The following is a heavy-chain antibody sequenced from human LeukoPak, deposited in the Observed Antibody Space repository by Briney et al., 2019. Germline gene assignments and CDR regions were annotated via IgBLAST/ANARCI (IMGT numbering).Heavy chain of an antibody. D-gene: IGHD5-18*01. Sequence: GGSLRLSCAASGFTFSNYAMSWVRQAPGKGLEWVSTLSGTGGSTYYADSVKGRFTISRDNSRKILYLQMNSLRAEDTAVYYCAGGYGDLDYWGQGTLVTVSS. CDR1: GFTFSNYA. J-gene: IGHJ4*02. CDR2: LSGTGGST. V-gene: IGHV3-23*01. CDR3: AGGYGDLDY.